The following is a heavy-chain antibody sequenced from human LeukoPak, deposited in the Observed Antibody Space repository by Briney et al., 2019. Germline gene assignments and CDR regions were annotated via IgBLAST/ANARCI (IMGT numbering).Heavy chain of an antibody. CDR3: AKDLREALGEFDY. V-gene: IGHV3-23*01. D-gene: IGHD1-26*01. Sequence: TGGSLRLSCAASGFTFSSYAMSWVRQAPGKGLEWVSAISGSGGSTYYADSVKGRFTISRDNSKNTLYLQMNSLRAEDTAVYYCAKDLREALGEFDYWGQGTLVTVSS. CDR1: GFTFSSYA. J-gene: IGHJ4*02. CDR2: ISGSGGST.